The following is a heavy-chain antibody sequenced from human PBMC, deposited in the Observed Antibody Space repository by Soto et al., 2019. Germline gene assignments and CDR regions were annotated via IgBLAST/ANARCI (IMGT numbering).Heavy chain of an antibody. Sequence: QITLKESGPTLVKPTQTLTLTCTFSGFSLTTGGVGVAWIRQPPGKALEWLAVIYWDDDKRYSPSLKNRLTVTKDTSKNQVVLTITNLAPVDTATYYCAHTSFRGDNRDFWGQGTLVSDSS. CDR2: IYWDDDK. CDR3: AHTSFRGDNRDF. CDR1: GFSLTTGGVG. J-gene: IGHJ4*02. D-gene: IGHD2-21*01. V-gene: IGHV2-5*02.